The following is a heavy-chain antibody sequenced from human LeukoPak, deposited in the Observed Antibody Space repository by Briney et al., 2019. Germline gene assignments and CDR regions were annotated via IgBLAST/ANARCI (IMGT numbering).Heavy chain of an antibody. CDR3: ARHDHTMGAIHFDY. D-gene: IGHD1-26*01. CDR1: GGSISSSSYY. CDR2: IYYSGST. J-gene: IGHJ4*02. V-gene: IGHV4-39*01. Sequence: PSETLSLTCTVSGGSISSSSYYWGWIRQPPGKGLEWIGSIYYSGSTYYNPSLKSRVTISVDTSKNQFSLKLSSVTAADTAVYYCARHDHTMGAIHFDYWGQGTLVTVSS.